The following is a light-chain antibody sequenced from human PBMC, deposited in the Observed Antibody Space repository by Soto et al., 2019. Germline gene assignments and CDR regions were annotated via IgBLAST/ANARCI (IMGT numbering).Light chain of an antibody. Sequence: DIQMTQSPSSLSASVGDRVTITCRASQAIRNYLAWDQQEPGKVPKLLIFAASTLQLGVPSRFSGSASGTDFTLTISSLQPEDVATYYCQQYFSAPDTFGQGTNVEIK. CDR2: AAS. J-gene: IGKJ1*01. CDR1: QAIRNY. V-gene: IGKV1-27*01. CDR3: QQYFSAPDT.